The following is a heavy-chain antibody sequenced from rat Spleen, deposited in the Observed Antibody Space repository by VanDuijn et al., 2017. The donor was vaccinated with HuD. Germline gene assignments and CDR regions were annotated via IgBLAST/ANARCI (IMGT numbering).Heavy chain of an antibody. J-gene: IGHJ2*01. CDR2: IASGGST. CDR1: GFSLTSNG. D-gene: IGHD1-4*01. V-gene: IGHV2S12*01. Sequence: QVQLKESGPGLVQPSQTLSLSCTVSGFSLTSNGVSWVRQPPGKGLEWIAAIASGGSTYYNSALKSRLSISRDTSKSQVFLKMNSLQTEDTATYFCTKECYPGITYYFDYWGQGVMVTVST. CDR3: TKECYPGITYYFDY.